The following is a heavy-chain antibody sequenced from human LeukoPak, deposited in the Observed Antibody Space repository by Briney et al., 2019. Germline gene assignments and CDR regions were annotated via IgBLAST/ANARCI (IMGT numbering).Heavy chain of an antibody. CDR1: GGSISSYY. J-gene: IGHJ5*02. D-gene: IGHD6-13*01. Sequence: SETLSLTCTVSGGSISSYYWSWIRQPPGKGLEWIGYISYSAITNYNPALKSRVTISIDTSKNQFSLKLSSVTAADTAVYYCARGVNWIDPCGQGTLVTVSS. V-gene: IGHV4-59*01. CDR3: ARGVNWIDP. CDR2: ISYSAIT.